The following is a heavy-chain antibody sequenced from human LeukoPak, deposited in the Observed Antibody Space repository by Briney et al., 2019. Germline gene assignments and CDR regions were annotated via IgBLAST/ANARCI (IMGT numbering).Heavy chain of an antibody. D-gene: IGHD3-10*01. CDR1: GYSFTNYW. Sequence: GESLKISCKGSGYSFTNYWIGWVRQMPGKGLEWMGIIYPGDSETRYSPSFQGQVTISADKSITTAYLQWSSLNASDTAMYYCARRNYYGSGSYSHYGMDVWGQGTTVTVSS. J-gene: IGHJ6*02. CDR3: ARRNYYGSGSYSHYGMDV. V-gene: IGHV5-51*01. CDR2: IYPGDSET.